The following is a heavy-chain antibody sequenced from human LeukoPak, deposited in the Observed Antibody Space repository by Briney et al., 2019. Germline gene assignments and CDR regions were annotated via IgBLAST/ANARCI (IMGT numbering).Heavy chain of an antibody. V-gene: IGHV1-18*01. CDR2: INADNGNT. D-gene: IGHD3-10*01. CDR1: GYTFTSYG. CDR3: VRDADGSGTLLDY. Sequence: ASVKVSCKASGYTFTSYGISWVRQAPGQGLEWMGWINADNGNTRYAQKLQGRVTMTTDTSTTTAYMDLRSLRSDDTAVYYCVRDADGSGTLLDYWGQGTLVTVSS. J-gene: IGHJ4*02.